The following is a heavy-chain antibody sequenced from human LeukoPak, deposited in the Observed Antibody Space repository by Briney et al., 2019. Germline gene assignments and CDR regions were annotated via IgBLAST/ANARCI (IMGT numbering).Heavy chain of an antibody. Sequence: GGSLRLSCAASGFTFGSYSMNWVRQAPGKGLEWVSHITSSSGTIYYADSVKGRCTISRDNAKNSLYLQINGLRAEDTAVYYCARGYYYAYHYWGQGTLVTVSS. V-gene: IGHV3-48*01. CDR3: ARGYYYAYHY. D-gene: IGHD5-18*01. J-gene: IGHJ4*02. CDR1: GFTFGSYS. CDR2: ITSSSGTI.